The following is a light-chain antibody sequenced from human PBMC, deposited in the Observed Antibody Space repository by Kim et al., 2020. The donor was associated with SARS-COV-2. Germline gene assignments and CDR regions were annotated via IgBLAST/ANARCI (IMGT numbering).Light chain of an antibody. Sequence: SASVGDRVTITCRASQSISSWLAWYQQKPGKAPKLLIYKASSLETGVPPRFSGSGSGTEFILTISSLQPDDFATYYCQQYNSHPLTFGGGTKVEI. CDR3: QQYNSHPLT. CDR2: KAS. CDR1: QSISSW. V-gene: IGKV1-5*03. J-gene: IGKJ4*01.